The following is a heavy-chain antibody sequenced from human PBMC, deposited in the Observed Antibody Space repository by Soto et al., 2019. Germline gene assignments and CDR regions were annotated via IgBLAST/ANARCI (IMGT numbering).Heavy chain of an antibody. CDR1: GGSISSSSYY. CDR2: IYYSGST. CDR3: ARQDLLEWFGVKYNWFDP. J-gene: IGHJ5*02. D-gene: IGHD3-3*01. V-gene: IGHV4-39*01. Sequence: SETLSLTCTVSGGSISSSSYYWGWIRQPPGKGLEWIGSIYYSGSTYYNPSLKSRVTISVDTSKNQFSLKLSSVTAADTAVYYCARQDLLEWFGVKYNWFDPWGQGTLVTVSS.